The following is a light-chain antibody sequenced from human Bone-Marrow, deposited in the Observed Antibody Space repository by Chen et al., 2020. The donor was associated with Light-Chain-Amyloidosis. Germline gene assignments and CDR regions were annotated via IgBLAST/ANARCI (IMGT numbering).Light chain of an antibody. Sequence: QSALTQPASVSGSPGQSITISCTGTVTDVGSYNLVSWYQQYPGKAPKLLINEDTKRPSGVYHRFSASKSGITASLTIAGIQAEDEAVYYCCSYAGTPWLFGGGTYLTVL. CDR3: CSYAGTPWL. J-gene: IGLJ3*02. CDR1: VTDVGSYNL. CDR2: EDT. V-gene: IGLV2-23*01.